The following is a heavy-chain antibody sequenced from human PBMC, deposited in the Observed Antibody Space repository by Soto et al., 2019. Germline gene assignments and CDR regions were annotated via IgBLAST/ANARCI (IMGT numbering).Heavy chain of an antibody. J-gene: IGHJ4*02. D-gene: IGHD3-9*01. CDR2: IYYSGNT. CDR3: ASGYYDILTGRDTKYYFDY. CDR1: GGSISSSSYY. V-gene: IGHV4-39*07. Sequence: PSETLSLTCTVSGGSISSSSYYWGWIRQPPGKGLEWIGSIYYSGNTYYNPSLKSRVMISVDTSKNQFSLNLSSVTAADTAVYYCASGYYDILTGRDTKYYFDYWGQGALVTVSS.